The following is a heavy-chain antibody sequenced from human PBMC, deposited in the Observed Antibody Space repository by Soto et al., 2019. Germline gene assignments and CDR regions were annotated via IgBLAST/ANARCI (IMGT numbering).Heavy chain of an antibody. J-gene: IGHJ4*02. CDR3: AKRATGTYFDY. V-gene: IGHV3-23*01. CDR2: ISGSGGST. Sequence: EVQLLESGGGLVQPGGSLRLSCAASGFTFSNYAMNWVRQAPGKGVVWVSVISGSGGSTYYADSVKGRFTISRDNSKNTLYPPMNSLRAEDTAVYYCAKRATGTYFDYWGPGTLFTVSS. CDR1: GFTFSNYA. D-gene: IGHD1-1*01.